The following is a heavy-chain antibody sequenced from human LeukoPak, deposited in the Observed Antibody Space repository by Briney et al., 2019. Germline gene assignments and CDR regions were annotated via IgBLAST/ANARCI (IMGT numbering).Heavy chain of an antibody. V-gene: IGHV3-23*01. CDR1: GITLSNYG. CDR3: AKRGVVIRVILVGFHKEAYYFDS. J-gene: IGHJ4*02. CDR2: ISDRGSRT. Sequence: GGSLRLSCAVSGITLSNYGMSWVRQAPGKGLEWVAGISDRGSRTNYADSVKGRFTISTDHPKNTLYLQMNSLRAEDTAVYFCAKRGVVIRVILVGFHKEAYYFDSWGQGVLVTVSS. D-gene: IGHD3-22*01.